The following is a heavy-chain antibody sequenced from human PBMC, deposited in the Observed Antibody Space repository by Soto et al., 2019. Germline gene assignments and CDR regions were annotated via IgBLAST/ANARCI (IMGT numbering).Heavy chain of an antibody. D-gene: IGHD5-12*01. V-gene: IGHV2-70*01. Sequence: SGLTLVNPTQTLTLTCTFSGFSLSTSGMCVSWIRQPPGKALEWLALIDWDDDKYYSTSLKTRLTISKDTSKNQVVLTMTNMDPVDTATYYCARIRMVATSLYYYYYGMDVWGQGTTVTVSS. CDR2: IDWDDDK. CDR1: GFSLSTSGMC. CDR3: ARIRMVATSLYYYYYGMDV. J-gene: IGHJ6*02.